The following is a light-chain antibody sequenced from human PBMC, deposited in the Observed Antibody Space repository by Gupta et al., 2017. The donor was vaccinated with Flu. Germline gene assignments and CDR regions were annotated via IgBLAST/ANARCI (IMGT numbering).Light chain of an antibody. CDR2: AAS. Sequence: IQLTESLSFVSASVGYRVTITCLPSQGISSYLAWYQQKPGKAPKLLIYAASTVQSGVQSRFSGSGSGTEFTLTISSLQPEDFATYYFQQLHSYPNFGGGTKVEIK. J-gene: IGKJ4*01. CDR1: QGISSY. CDR3: QQLHSYPN. V-gene: IGKV1-9*01.